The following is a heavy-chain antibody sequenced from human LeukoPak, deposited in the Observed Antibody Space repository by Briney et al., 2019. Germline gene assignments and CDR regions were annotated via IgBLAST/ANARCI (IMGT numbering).Heavy chain of an antibody. CDR1: GGSISSGGYY. V-gene: IGHV4-31*03. Sequence: SETLSLTCTVSGGSISSGGYYWSWIRQHPGKGLEWIGYIYYSGSTYYNPSLKSRVTISVDTSKNQFSLKLSSVTAADTAVYYCARGCSGGSCYWGYYYGMDVWGQGTTVTVSS. CDR3: ARGCSGGSCYWGYYYGMDV. J-gene: IGHJ6*02. D-gene: IGHD2-15*01. CDR2: IYYSGST.